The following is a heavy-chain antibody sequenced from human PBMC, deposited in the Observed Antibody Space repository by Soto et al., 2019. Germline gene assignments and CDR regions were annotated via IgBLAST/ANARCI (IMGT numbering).Heavy chain of an antibody. CDR3: ARGVGAYYFAY. CDR1: GGTFSTYA. D-gene: IGHD1-26*01. J-gene: IGHJ4*02. Sequence: QVQLVQSGAEVQKPGSSVKVSCKASGGTFSTYAITWVRQAPGQGLEWLGGIIPIFGTTDYARKFQGRVTITAAESTSTVFIELSSMTSEETAVYYCARGVGAYYFAYWGQGTLVTVSS. V-gene: IGHV1-69*01. CDR2: IIPIFGTT.